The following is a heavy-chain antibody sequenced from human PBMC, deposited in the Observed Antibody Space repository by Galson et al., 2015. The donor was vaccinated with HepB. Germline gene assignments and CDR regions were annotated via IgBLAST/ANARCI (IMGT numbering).Heavy chain of an antibody. V-gene: IGHV3-33*01. D-gene: IGHD5-12*01. CDR3: ARGWLRPKQVYYYYGMDV. J-gene: IGHJ6*02. Sequence: SLRLSCAASGFTFSSYGMHWVRQAPGKGLGWVAVIWYDGSNKYYADSVKGRFTISRDNSKNTLYLQMNSLRAEDTAVYYCARGWLRPKQVYYYYGMDVWGQGTTVTVSS. CDR1: GFTFSSYG. CDR2: IWYDGSNK.